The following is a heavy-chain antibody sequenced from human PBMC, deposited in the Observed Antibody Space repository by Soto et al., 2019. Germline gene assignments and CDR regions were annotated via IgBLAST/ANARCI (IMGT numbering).Heavy chain of an antibody. CDR3: ARGPGIWGSYRRPYFDY. Sequence: SETLSLTCAVYHGSFSGYYWIWIRRPPGKGLEWNGEINHSGSTNYNPSLKSRVTISVDTSKNQFSLKLSSVTAADTAVYYCARGPGIWGSYRRPYFDYWGQGTLVTVS. CDR2: INHSGST. V-gene: IGHV4-34*01. CDR1: HGSFSGYY. D-gene: IGHD3-16*02. J-gene: IGHJ4*02.